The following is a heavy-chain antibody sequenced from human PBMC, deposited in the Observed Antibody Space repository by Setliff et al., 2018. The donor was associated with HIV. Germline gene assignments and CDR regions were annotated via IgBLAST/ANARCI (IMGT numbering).Heavy chain of an antibody. Sequence: PGGSLRLSCAASGFTFTNYWMSWVRQSPGKGLEWVANTYYASSLKGRFTISRDNSKNTLYLQMGSLRAEDMAVYYCARDASISSPYDAFDIWGQGTMVTVSS. CDR3: ARDASISSPYDAFDI. CDR2: ANT. J-gene: IGHJ3*02. CDR1: GFTFTNYW. D-gene: IGHD6-6*01. V-gene: IGHV3-64*01.